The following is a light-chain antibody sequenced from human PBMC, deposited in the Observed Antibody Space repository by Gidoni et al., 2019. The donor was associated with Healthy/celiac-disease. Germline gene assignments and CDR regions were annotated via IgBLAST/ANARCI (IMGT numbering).Light chain of an antibody. Sequence: QAVVTQEPSLTVSPGGTVTLTCGSSTGAVTRGHYLFWFQQKPGQAPRTLSYDTSNQHSWTPARFSGSLLGGKAALTLSGAQPEDEAEYYCLLSYSGAEVFGGGTKLTVL. V-gene: IGLV7-46*01. CDR1: TGAVTRGHY. CDR2: DTS. CDR3: LLSYSGAEV. J-gene: IGLJ3*02.